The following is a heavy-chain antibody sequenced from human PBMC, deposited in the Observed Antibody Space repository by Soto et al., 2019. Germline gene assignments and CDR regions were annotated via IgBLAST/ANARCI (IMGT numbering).Heavy chain of an antibody. CDR3: AASIFYYGMDV. Sequence: EVQLVQSGAEVKKPGESLKISCKGSGYTFTHYWIGWVRQMPGKGLEWMGIIYPGDSDTKYNPSFQGQVTISADKSITTTYLRWTSLKASDTAIYSCAASIFYYGMDVWGQGTTVTVSS. CDR2: IYPGDSDT. V-gene: IGHV5-51*01. J-gene: IGHJ6*02. CDR1: GYTFTHYW.